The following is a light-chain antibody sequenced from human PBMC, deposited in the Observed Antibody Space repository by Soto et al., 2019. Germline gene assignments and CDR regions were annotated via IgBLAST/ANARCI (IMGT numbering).Light chain of an antibody. CDR3: QQYYTWRSIT. V-gene: IGKV3-20*01. CDR1: QSVSSSF. J-gene: IGKJ5*01. Sequence: EIVLTQSPGTLSLSPGERATLSCRASQSVSSSFLAWYQQKPGQAPRLLIYGASNRATGIPDRFSGSGSGTDFTLTISSLQSDDSAVYYCQQYYTWRSITFGQGTRLEIK. CDR2: GAS.